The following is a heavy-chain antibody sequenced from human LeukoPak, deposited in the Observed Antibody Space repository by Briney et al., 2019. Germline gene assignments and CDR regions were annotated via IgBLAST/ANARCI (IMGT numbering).Heavy chain of an antibody. J-gene: IGHJ4*02. CDR1: GFSVSSNY. V-gene: IGHV3-53*01. CDR3: ARFRGGIWYSDY. CDR2: IYSGGGT. D-gene: IGHD2-15*01. Sequence: GGSLRLSCAASGFSVSSNYMSWVRQAPGKGLEWVSVIYSGGGTYYADSVKGRFTISRDNSKNTLYLQMNSLRAEDTAVYYCARFRGGIWYSDYWGQGTLVTVSS.